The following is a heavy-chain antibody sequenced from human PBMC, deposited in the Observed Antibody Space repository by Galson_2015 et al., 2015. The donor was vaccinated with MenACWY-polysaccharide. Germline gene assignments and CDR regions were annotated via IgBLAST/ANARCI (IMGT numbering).Heavy chain of an antibody. D-gene: IGHD6-13*01. CDR2: IYYSGST. V-gene: IGHV4-39*07. CDR3: ARDPIRIAAQGGNDYGMDV. J-gene: IGHJ6*02. CDR1: GGSISSSSYY. Sequence: SETLSLTCTVSGGSISSSSYYWGWLRQPPGRGLEWIGSIYYSGSTYYNPSLKSRVTISVDTSKNQFSLKLSSVTAADTAVYYCARDPIRIAAQGGNDYGMDVWGQGTTVTVSS.